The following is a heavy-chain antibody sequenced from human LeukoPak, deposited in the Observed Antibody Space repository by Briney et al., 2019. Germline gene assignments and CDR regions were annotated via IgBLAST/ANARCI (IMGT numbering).Heavy chain of an antibody. J-gene: IGHJ4*02. CDR3: ARGGGYCSSTSCK. CDR2: IYSGGST. V-gene: IGHV3-66*02. Sequence: GGSLRLSCAASGFTVSSNYMSWVRQAPGKGLEWVSVIYSGGSTYYADSVKGRFTISRDNSKNTLYLQMNGLRAEDTAVYYCARGGGYCSSTSCKWGQGTLVTVSS. CDR1: GFTVSSNY. D-gene: IGHD2-2*01.